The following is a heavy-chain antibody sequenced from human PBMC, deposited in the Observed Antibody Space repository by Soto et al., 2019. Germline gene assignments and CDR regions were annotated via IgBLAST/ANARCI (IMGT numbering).Heavy chain of an antibody. J-gene: IGHJ3*02. Sequence: GGSLRLSCSASGFTFSSYAMHWVRQAPGKGLEYVSAISSNGGSTYYADSVKGRFTISRDNSKNTLYLQMSSLRAEDTAVYYCVIAADYYDSSGYHYEDIWRQGKMVTVS. CDR1: GFTFSSYA. CDR3: VIAADYYDSSGYHYEDI. D-gene: IGHD3-22*01. V-gene: IGHV3-64D*08. CDR2: ISSNGGST.